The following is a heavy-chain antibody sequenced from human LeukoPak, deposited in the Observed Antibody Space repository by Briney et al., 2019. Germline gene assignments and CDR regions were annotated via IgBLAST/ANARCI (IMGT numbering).Heavy chain of an antibody. CDR1: GFTFSSYS. CDR2: ISSSSSYI. Sequence: PGGSLRLSCAASGFTFSSYSMNWVRQAPGKGLEWVSSISSSSSYIYYADSVKVRFTISRDNAKNSLYLQMNSLRAEDTAVYYCASNHDSSGYDAFDIWGQGTMVTVSS. J-gene: IGHJ3*02. V-gene: IGHV3-21*01. D-gene: IGHD3-22*01. CDR3: ASNHDSSGYDAFDI.